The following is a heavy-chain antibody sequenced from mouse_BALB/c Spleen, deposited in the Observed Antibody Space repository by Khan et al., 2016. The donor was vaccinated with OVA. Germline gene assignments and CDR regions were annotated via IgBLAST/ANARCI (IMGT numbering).Heavy chain of an antibody. D-gene: IGHD1-1*01. CDR2: ISYSGST. Sequence: EVQLVESGPGLVKPSQSLSLTCTVTGYSITSDYAWNWIRQFPGNKLEWMGYISYSGSTSYNPSLKSRISITRDTSKNQFFLQLNSVTTEDTATYYCARYDTRVVAEAPFAYWGQGTLVTVSA. J-gene: IGHJ3*01. CDR3: ARYDTRVVAEAPFAY. V-gene: IGHV3-2*02. CDR1: GYSITSDYA.